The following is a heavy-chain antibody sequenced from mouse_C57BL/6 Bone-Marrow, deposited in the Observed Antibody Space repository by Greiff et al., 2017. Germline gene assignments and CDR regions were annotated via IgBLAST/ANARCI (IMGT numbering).Heavy chain of an antibody. J-gene: IGHJ2*01. Sequence: EVQLVESGGGLVKPGGSLKLSCAASGFTFSSYAMSWVRQTPEKRLAWVATISDGGSYTYYPDNVKGRFTISRDNAKNNLYLQMSHLKSEDTAMYYCAREGGSSSFDYWGQGTTLTVSS. V-gene: IGHV5-4*01. CDR2: ISDGGSYT. CDR1: GFTFSSYA. D-gene: IGHD1-1*01. CDR3: AREGGSSSFDY.